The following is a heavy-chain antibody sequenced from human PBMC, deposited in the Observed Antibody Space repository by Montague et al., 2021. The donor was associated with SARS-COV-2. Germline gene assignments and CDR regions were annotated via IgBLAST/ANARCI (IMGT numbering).Heavy chain of an antibody. D-gene: IGHD5-18*01. J-gene: IGHJ4*02. CDR2: IYHGGRNDT. Sequence: SETLSLTCTVSAGSISSNYFNWIRHPPGKGLEWIGYIYHGGRNDTNYKPSLKSRATISVDTSKSQFTLSLISVTAADTAVYYCARGGGYSSSPFDFWGQGILVSVSS. CDR1: AGSISSNY. V-gene: IGHV4-59*01. CDR3: ARGGGYSSSPFDF.